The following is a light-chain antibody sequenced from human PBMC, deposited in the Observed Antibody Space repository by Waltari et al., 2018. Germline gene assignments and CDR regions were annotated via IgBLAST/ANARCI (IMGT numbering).Light chain of an antibody. Sequence: QSALTQPASVSGSPGQSITIFCTGTSSDVGSYNLVSCYQQYLGKAPKLMIYEGSKRPSGVSNRFSGSKSGNTASLTISGLQADDEADYYCCSYAGSTSWVFGGGTKVTVL. V-gene: IGLV2-23*01. CDR2: EGS. J-gene: IGLJ3*02. CDR1: SSDVGSYNL. CDR3: CSYAGSTSWV.